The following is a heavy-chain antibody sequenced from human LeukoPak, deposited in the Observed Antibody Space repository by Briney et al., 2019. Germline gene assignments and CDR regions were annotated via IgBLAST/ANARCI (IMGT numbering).Heavy chain of an antibody. V-gene: IGHV3-13*01. D-gene: IGHD6-6*01. Sequence: GGSLRLSCAASGFTFSSYDMHWVRQATGKGLEWVSAIGTAGDTYYPGSVKGRFTISRDNSKNTLYLQMNSLRAEDTAVYYCARDRAARLDYWGQGTLVTVSS. J-gene: IGHJ4*02. CDR3: ARDRAARLDY. CDR1: GFTFSSYD. CDR2: IGTAGDT.